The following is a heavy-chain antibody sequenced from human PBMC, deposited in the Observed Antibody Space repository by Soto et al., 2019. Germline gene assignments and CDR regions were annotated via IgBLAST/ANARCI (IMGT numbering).Heavy chain of an antibody. Sequence: ASVKVSCKASGYTFTSYGISWVRQAPGQGLEWMGWISAYNGNTNYAQKLQGRVTMTTDTSTSTAYMELRSLRSDDTAVYYCARDLYYDILNGLFEYWGQGTLVTVSS. D-gene: IGHD3-9*01. V-gene: IGHV1-18*01. CDR1: GYTFTSYG. CDR2: ISAYNGNT. CDR3: ARDLYYDILNGLFEY. J-gene: IGHJ4*02.